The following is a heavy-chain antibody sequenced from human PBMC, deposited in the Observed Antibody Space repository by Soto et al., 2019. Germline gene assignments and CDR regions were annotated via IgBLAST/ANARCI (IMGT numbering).Heavy chain of an antibody. CDR2: IYESGSI. J-gene: IGHJ6*02. V-gene: IGHV4-59*01. CDR3: ARSGRSGYYYYYGMDV. D-gene: IGHD3-22*01. CDR1: GDSISGYY. Sequence: PSETLSLTCTVSGDSISGYYWSWIRQPPGKGLEWIGYIYESGSINYNPSLKNRVAMSIDTSKNQFSLKLSSVTAADTAVYYCARSGRSGYYYYYGMDVWGQGTTVTVSS.